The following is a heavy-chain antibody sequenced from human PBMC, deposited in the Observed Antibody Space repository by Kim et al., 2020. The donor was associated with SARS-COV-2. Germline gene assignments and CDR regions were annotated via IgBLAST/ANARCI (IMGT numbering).Heavy chain of an antibody. CDR2: IYYSGST. V-gene: IGHV4-59*13. D-gene: IGHD5-18*01. J-gene: IGHJ4*02. CDR1: GGSISSYY. CDR3: ARAGGYSYGYVDY. Sequence: SETLSLTCTVSGGSISSYYWSWIRQPPGKGLEWIGYIYYSGSTNYNPSLKSRVTISVDTSKNQFSLKLSSVTAADTAVYYCARAGGYSYGYVDYWGQGTLVTVSS.